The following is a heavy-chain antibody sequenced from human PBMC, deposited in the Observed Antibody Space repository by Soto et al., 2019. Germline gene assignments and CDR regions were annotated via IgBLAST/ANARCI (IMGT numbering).Heavy chain of an antibody. Sequence: QVQLVQSGAEVKKPGSSVKVSCKASGGTFSSYAISWVRQAPGQGLEWMGGIIPIFGTANYTQKFQGRVTITADESTSTAYMELSSLRSEDTAVYYCARDRVTHRTGTRDYYYGMDVWGQGTTVTVSS. J-gene: IGHJ6*02. D-gene: IGHD1-7*01. CDR2: IIPIFGTA. V-gene: IGHV1-69*01. CDR1: GGTFSSYA. CDR3: ARDRVTHRTGTRDYYYGMDV.